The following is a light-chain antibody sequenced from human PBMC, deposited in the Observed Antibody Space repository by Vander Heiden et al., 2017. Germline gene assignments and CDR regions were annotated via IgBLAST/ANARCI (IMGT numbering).Light chain of an antibody. CDR2: ENN. V-gene: IGLV1-51*02. J-gene: IGLJ2*01. CDR1: SSNMGSNY. CDR3: GTWDSSLSVV. Sequence: QSVLTQPLSVSASPGQRVTISCSGSSSNMGSNYVSWYQQLPGTAPKLLIYENNKRPSGIPDRFSGSKSGTSATLGITGLQTGDEADYYCGTWDSSLSVVFGGGTKLTVL.